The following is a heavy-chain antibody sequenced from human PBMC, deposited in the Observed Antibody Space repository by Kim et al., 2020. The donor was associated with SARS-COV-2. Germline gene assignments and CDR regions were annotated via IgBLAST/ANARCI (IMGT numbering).Heavy chain of an antibody. CDR1: GYSLSNARMG. V-gene: IGHV2-26*01. J-gene: IGHJ5*02. D-gene: IGHD2-15*01. CDR3: ARMGYCSGGSCYPHTRGGWFDP. CDR2: IFSNDEK. Sequence: SGPTLVNPTETLTLTCTVSGYSLSNARMGVSWIRQPPGKALEWLAHIFSNDEKSYSTSLKSRLTISKDTSKSQVVLTMTNMDPVDTATYYCARMGYCSGGSCYPHTRGGWFDPWGQGTLVTVSS.